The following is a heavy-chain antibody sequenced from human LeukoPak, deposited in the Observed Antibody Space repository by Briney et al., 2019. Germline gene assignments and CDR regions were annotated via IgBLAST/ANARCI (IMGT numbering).Heavy chain of an antibody. Sequence: PGGSLRVSCAASGFTFDDYAMHWVRQAPGKGLEWVSGISWNSGSIGYADSVKGRFTISRDNAKNSLYLQMNSLRAEDTALYYCAKGNGMIGDGVEYWGQGTLVTVSS. J-gene: IGHJ4*02. D-gene: IGHD2-21*02. V-gene: IGHV3-9*01. CDR1: GFTFDDYA. CDR3: AKGNGMIGDGVEY. CDR2: ISWNSGSI.